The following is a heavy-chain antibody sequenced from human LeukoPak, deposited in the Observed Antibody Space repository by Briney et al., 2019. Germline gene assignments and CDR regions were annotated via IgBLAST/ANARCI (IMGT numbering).Heavy chain of an antibody. CDR2: LYFTGST. J-gene: IGHJ3*02. CDR3: ARHPLTDAFDI. V-gene: IGHV4-39*01. CDR1: GGFISSSTYY. Sequence: PSETLSLTCIVSGGFISSSTYYWGWIRQPPGTGLEWIGSLYFTGSTYSNPSLRSRLTISVDTSKNQFSLRLSSVTAADTAVYYCARHPLTDAFDIWGQGTMVTVSS.